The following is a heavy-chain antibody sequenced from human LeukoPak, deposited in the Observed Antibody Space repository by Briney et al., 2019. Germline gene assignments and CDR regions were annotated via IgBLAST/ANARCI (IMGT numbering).Heavy chain of an antibody. D-gene: IGHD2-21*02. J-gene: IGHJ3*02. V-gene: IGHV1-69*01. Sequence: GASVKVSCKASGGTFSSYAISWVRQAPGQGLEWMGGIIPIFGTANYAQKFQGRVTITADESTSTAYMELSSLRSEDTAVYYCARSTWGTAILPCAFDIWGQGTMVTVSS. CDR2: IIPIFGTA. CDR3: ARSTWGTAILPCAFDI. CDR1: GGTFSSYA.